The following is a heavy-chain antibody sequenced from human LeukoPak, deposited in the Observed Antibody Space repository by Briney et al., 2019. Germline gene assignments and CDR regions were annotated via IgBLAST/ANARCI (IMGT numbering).Heavy chain of an antibody. CDR2: IYYSGST. CDR1: GGSISSGGYY. J-gene: IGHJ4*02. D-gene: IGHD3-16*02. Sequence: PSETLPLTCTVSGGSISSGGYYWSWIRQHPGKGLEWIGFIYYSGSTYYNPSLKSRVTFSVDTSKNQFSLKLSSVNAADTAVYYCARAVYDYIWGSYRFDYWGQGTLVTVSS. CDR3: ARAVYDYIWGSYRFDY. V-gene: IGHV4-31*03.